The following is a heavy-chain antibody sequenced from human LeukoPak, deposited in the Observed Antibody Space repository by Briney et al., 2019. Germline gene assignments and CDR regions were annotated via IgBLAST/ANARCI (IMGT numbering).Heavy chain of an antibody. Sequence: ASVKVSCKASGYTFTSYYMHWVRQAPRQGLEWMGIINPSGGSTSYAQKFQGRVTMTRDTSTITVYMELSSLRSEDTAVYYCARGGDLYSSGWYADYWGQGTLVTVSS. CDR3: ARGGDLYSSGWYADY. CDR1: GYTFTSYY. D-gene: IGHD6-19*01. CDR2: INPSGGST. V-gene: IGHV1-46*01. J-gene: IGHJ4*02.